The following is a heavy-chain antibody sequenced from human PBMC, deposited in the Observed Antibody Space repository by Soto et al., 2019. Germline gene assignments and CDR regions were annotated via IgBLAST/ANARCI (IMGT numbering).Heavy chain of an antibody. CDR3: ARLAPTGIGDY. CDR1: EFSFSSYA. CDR2: ISCSGGST. J-gene: IGHJ4*02. V-gene: IGHV3-23*01. Sequence: PGAALRLSCSASEFSFSSYAMCWVRQAPGKGLEWASAISCSGGSTYYADSVKGRFTISRDNSKNTLYLQMNSLRAADTAVYYCARLAPTGIGDYWGQGTLVTVSS. D-gene: IGHD6-13*01.